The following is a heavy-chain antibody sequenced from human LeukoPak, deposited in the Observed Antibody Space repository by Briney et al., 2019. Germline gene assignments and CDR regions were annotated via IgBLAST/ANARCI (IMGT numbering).Heavy chain of an antibody. V-gene: IGHV3-30*01. Sequence: GGSLRLSCAASGFTFSSYAMHWVRQAPGKGLEWVAVISYDRSNKYYADSVKGRFTISRDNSKNTLYLQMNSLRAEDTAVYYCARLARPSDYWGQGTLVTVSS. J-gene: IGHJ4*02. CDR2: ISYDRSNK. D-gene: IGHD6-6*01. CDR3: ARLARPSDY. CDR1: GFTFSSYA.